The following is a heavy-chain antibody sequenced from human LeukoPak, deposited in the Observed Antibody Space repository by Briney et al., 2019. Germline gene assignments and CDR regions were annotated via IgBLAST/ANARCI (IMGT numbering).Heavy chain of an antibody. CDR2: ISYSGGST. D-gene: IGHD3-10*01. J-gene: IGHJ5*01. CDR1: GFTFSSYA. CDR3: AKGSGFGHSNWFDS. V-gene: IGHV3-23*01. Sequence: GGSLRLSCAASGFTFSSYAMTWVRQAPGKGLEWVSAISYSGGSTYYADSVKGRFTISRDNSKNTLYLQMNSLRAEDTALYYCAKGSGFGHSNWFDSWRQGTLVTVSS.